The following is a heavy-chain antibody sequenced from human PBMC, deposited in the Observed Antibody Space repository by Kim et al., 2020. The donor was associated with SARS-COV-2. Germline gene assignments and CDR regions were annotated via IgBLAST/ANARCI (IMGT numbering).Heavy chain of an antibody. D-gene: IGHD6-6*01. Sequence: GGSLRLSCSAPGIIFKTYWMSWVRQAPGKGLEWVANINQDGSEKFYLDSVKGRFTISRDNAKKSLYLQMNSLRAEDTAVYFCARDGRSYSISSPLDYWGQGTLVTVSS. CDR3: ARDGRSYSISSPLDY. CDR1: GIIFKTYW. CDR2: INQDGSEK. V-gene: IGHV3-7*01. J-gene: IGHJ4*02.